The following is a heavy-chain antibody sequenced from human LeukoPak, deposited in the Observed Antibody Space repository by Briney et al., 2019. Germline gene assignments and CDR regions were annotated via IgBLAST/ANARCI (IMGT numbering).Heavy chain of an antibody. CDR1: GYTFTTYG. V-gene: IGHV1-18*01. D-gene: IGHD3-22*01. CDR3: ARARTMSQLYYFDY. Sequence: ASVKVSCKASGYTFTTYGISWVRQAPGQGLEWMGWSNTYIGNANYAQKFQGRVTMTTDTSTSTAYMELRSLRSDDTAVYYCARARTMSQLYYFDYWGQGTLVTVSS. CDR2: SNTYIGNA. J-gene: IGHJ4*02.